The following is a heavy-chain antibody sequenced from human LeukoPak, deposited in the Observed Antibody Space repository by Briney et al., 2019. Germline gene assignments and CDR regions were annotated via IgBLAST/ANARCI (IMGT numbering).Heavy chain of an antibody. CDR1: GFTFSSYW. Sequence: GGSLRLSCAASGFTFSSYWMSWVRQAPGKGLEWVANIKQDGSEKYYVDSVKGRFTISRDNAKNSLYLQMNSLRAEDTAVYYCARDLGIVVVPAAPGCWGQGTLVTVSS. V-gene: IGHV3-7*03. J-gene: IGHJ4*02. CDR3: ARDLGIVVVPAAPGC. CDR2: IKQDGSEK. D-gene: IGHD2-2*03.